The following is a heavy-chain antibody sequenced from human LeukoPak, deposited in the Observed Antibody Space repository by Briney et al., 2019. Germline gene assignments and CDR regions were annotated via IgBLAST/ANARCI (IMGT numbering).Heavy chain of an antibody. CDR3: ARDGIPVTYDSSGYYGY. CDR1: GGTFSSYA. Sequence: ASVKDSCKASGGTFSSYAISWVRQAPGQGLEWMGRIIPILGIANYAQKFQGRVTITADKSTSTAYMELSSLRSEDTAVYYCARDGIPVTYDSSGYYGYWGQGTLVTVSS. V-gene: IGHV1-69*04. J-gene: IGHJ4*02. CDR2: IIPILGIA. D-gene: IGHD3-22*01.